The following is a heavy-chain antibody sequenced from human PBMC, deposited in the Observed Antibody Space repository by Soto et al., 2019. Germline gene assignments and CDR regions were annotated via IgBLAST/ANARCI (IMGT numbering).Heavy chain of an antibody. D-gene: IGHD6-19*01. CDR2: IYHGGTT. CDR3: ARAHVMVAAGSTFDY. V-gene: IGHV4-38-2*02. J-gene: IGHJ4*01. Sequence: SETLSLTCTVSGYSISSSSYWWGIRQPPGKGLEWIASIYHGGTTFYNPSLKSRITISVDTSHNQFSLNLRSVTAADTAVYYCARAHVMVAAGSTFDYWGHGTLVTVSS. CDR1: GYSISSSSY.